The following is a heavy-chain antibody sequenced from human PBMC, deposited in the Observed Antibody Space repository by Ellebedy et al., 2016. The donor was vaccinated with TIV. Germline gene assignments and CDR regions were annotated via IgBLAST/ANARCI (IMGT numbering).Heavy chain of an antibody. CDR2: MYYNGSS. CDR3: ATRTTVADRIEY. V-gene: IGHV4-39*01. Sequence: MPSETLSLTCTVSGASITTSNYYWDWIRQPPGKGLEWIATMYYNGSSRYNPSLKSPVSISVDTSKNPFSIRLSSVTAADTAVYHCATRTTVADRIEYWGQGTLVTVSA. CDR1: GASITTSNYY. D-gene: IGHD6-19*01. J-gene: IGHJ4*02.